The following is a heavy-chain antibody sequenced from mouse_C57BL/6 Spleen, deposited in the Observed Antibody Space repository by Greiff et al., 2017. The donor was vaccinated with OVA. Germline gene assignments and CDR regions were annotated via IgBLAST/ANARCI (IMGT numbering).Heavy chain of an antibody. V-gene: IGHV1-22*01. Sequence: VKLKQSGPELVKPGASVKMSCKASGYTFTDYNMHWVKQSHGKSLEWIGYINPNNGGTRYNQKFQGQATMPVNKTSSTVYMELRSLTLEDSAVYYCARGAYDSNYDGYFDYWGQGTTLTVSS. D-gene: IGHD2-5*01. J-gene: IGHJ2*01. CDR2: INPNNGGT. CDR1: GYTFTDYN. CDR3: ARGAYDSNYDGYFDY.